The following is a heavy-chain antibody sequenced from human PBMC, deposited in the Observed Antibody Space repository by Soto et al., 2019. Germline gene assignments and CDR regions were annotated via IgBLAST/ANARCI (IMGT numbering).Heavy chain of an antibody. V-gene: IGHV3-48*02. CDR2: ITDSSDTV. CDR1: GFSFSNYN. J-gene: IGHJ4*02. D-gene: IGHD3-3*01. CDR3: ARDFGHGYYLDY. Sequence: GGSLRLSCVASGFSFSNYNMNWVRQAPGKGLEWVSYITDSSDTVHYADSVRGRFTISRDNAESSLYLQMNSLRDEDTAVYFRARDFGHGYYLDYWGRGTLVTVSS.